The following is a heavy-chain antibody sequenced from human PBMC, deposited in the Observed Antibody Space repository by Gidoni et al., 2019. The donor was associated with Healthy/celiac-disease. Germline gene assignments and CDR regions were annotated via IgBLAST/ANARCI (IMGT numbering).Heavy chain of an antibody. CDR2: INQDGSDI. D-gene: IGHD6-6*01. J-gene: IGHJ1*01. CDR3: VRLAEYFQD. V-gene: IGHV3-7*01. Sequence: EVQLVESGGGLVQPGGSLRLSCAVTGFPFSRYWMSWVRQAPGKGLEWVANINQDGSDIYFVDSAKGRFTISRDNGKNSLYLQMNTLRAEDTAVYYCVRLAEYFQDWGQGTLVTVSS. CDR1: GFPFSRYW.